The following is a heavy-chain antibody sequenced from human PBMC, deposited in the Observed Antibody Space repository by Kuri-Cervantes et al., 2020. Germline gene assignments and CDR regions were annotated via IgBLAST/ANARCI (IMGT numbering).Heavy chain of an antibody. D-gene: IGHD3-10*01. CDR1: GFTFDDYA. Sequence: GGSLRLSCAASGFTFDDYAMHWVRQAPGKGLEWVSSISSSSSYIYYADSVKGRFTISRDNAKNSLYLQMNSLRAEDTAVYYCARGYYASGLRAFDIWGQGTMVTVSS. CDR2: ISSSSSYI. CDR3: ARGYYASGLRAFDI. J-gene: IGHJ3*02. V-gene: IGHV3-21*01.